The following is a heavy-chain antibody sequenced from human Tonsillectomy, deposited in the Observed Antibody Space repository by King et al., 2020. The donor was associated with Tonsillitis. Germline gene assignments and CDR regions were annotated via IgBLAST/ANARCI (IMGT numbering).Heavy chain of an antibody. D-gene: IGHD3-3*01. CDR3: ARDFAYDNWLDP. V-gene: IGHV4-39*07. J-gene: IGHJ5*02. CDR1: GGSISSSSYY. CDR2: GYYSGST. Sequence: LQLQESGPGLVKPSETLSLTCTVSGGSISSSSYYWGWIRQPPGKGLEWIGSGYYSGSTYYNPSLKSRVTISVDTSKNQFSLKLSSVTAADTAVYYCARDFAYDNWLDPWGQGTLVTVSS.